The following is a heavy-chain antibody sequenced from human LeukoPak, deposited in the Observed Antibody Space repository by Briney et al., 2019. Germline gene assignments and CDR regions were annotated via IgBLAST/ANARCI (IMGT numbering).Heavy chain of an antibody. V-gene: IGHV1-8*02. CDR1: GYTFTSYA. CDR3: ATDDYCTNGVCYSFG. CDR2: MNPNSGNT. Sequence: GASVKVSCKASGYTFTSYAITWVRQATGQGLEWMGWMNPNSGNTGYAQKFQGRVTMTRNTSISTAYMELSSLRSDDTAVYYCATDDYCTNGVCYSFGWGQGTLVTVSS. D-gene: IGHD2-8*01. J-gene: IGHJ4*02.